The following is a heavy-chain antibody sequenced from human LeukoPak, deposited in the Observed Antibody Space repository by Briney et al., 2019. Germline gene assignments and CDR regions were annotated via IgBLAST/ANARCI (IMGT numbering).Heavy chain of an antibody. J-gene: IGHJ4*02. Sequence: QPGGSLRLSCAASGFTFSSYWMSWVRQAPGKGLEWVANTKQDGSEKYYVDSVKGRFTISRDNAKNSLYLQMNSLRAEDTAVYYCARVPSDTYYYDSSGSVPYWGQGTLVTVSS. CDR2: TKQDGSEK. D-gene: IGHD3-22*01. CDR3: ARVPSDTYYYDSSGSVPY. V-gene: IGHV3-7*01. CDR1: GFTFSSYW.